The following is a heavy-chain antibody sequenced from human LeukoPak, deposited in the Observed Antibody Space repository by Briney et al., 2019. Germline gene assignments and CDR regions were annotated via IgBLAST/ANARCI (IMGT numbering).Heavy chain of an antibody. J-gene: IGHJ4*02. CDR2: IYYSGST. CDR3: AGSSGWYVDY. V-gene: IGHV4-30-4*08. D-gene: IGHD6-19*01. Sequence: SETLSLTCTVSGGSISSGDYYWSWIRQPPGKGLEWIGYIYYSGSTYYNPSLKSRVTVSVDTSKNQFSLKLSSVTAADMAVYYCAGSSGWYVDYWGQGTLVTVSS. CDR1: GGSISSGDYY.